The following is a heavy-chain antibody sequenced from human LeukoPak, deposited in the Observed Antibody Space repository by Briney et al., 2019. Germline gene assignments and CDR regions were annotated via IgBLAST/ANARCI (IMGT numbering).Heavy chain of an antibody. V-gene: IGHV3-23*01. CDR1: GFTFSSYA. J-gene: IGHJ4*02. CDR3: AKRFYDSSGYRWFDY. D-gene: IGHD3-22*01. CDR2: ISGISGST. Sequence: GGSLRLSCAASGFTFSSYAMSWVRQAPGKGLEWVSTISGISGSTYYADSVKGRFTISRDNSKNTLYLHMNSLRAEDTAVYYCAKRFYDSSGYRWFDYWGQGTLVTVSS.